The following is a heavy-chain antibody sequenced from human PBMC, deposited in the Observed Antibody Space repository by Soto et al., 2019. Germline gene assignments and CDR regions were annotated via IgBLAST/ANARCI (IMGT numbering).Heavy chain of an antibody. V-gene: IGHV2-70*01. D-gene: IGHD6-6*01. Sequence: SGPTLVNPTQTLTLTCTFSGFSLSTSGMCVSWIRQPPGKALEWLALIDWDDDKYYSTSLKTRLTISKDTSKNQVVLTMTNMDPVDTATYYCARTPEYSSLYYYGMDVWGQGTTVTVS. CDR3: ARTPEYSSLYYYGMDV. J-gene: IGHJ6*02. CDR2: IDWDDDK. CDR1: GFSLSTSGMC.